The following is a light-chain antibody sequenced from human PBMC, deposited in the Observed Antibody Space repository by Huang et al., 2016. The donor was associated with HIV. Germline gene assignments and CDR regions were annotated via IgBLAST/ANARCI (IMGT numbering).Light chain of an antibody. V-gene: IGKV3-15*01. CDR3: QQFNNWPPYT. CDR1: QSVNSN. J-gene: IGKJ2*01. Sequence: ETMMTQPPATLSVSQGERATLSCRASQSVNSNLAWYQQKHRQAPRLLIYGASTRATCIPARFSGSGSGTEFTLPISSLQSEDFAVYYCQQFNNWPPYTFGQGTKLEIK. CDR2: GAS.